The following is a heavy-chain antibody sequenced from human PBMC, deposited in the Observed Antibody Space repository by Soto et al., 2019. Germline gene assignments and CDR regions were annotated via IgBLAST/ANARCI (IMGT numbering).Heavy chain of an antibody. J-gene: IGHJ5*02. Sequence: ASVKVSCKASGYTFTSYGISRVRQAPGQGLEWMGWISAYNGNTNYAQKLQGRVTMTTDTSTSTAYMELRSLRSDDTAVYYCARSPTGDYGDYLDWFDPWGQGTLVTVSS. CDR2: ISAYNGNT. CDR3: ARSPTGDYGDYLDWFDP. CDR1: GYTFTSYG. D-gene: IGHD4-17*01. V-gene: IGHV1-18*01.